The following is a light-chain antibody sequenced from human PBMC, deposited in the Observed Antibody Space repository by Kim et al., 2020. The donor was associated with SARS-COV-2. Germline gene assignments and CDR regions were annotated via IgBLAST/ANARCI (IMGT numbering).Light chain of an antibody. Sequence: DIQMTQSPSSLSASVGDTVTITCRASQAINIYLAWIQQKPGKAPKSLIHAVSRLQSGVPSKFSGSGFGTDFTLTITSLQPEDFATYYCQQYINYPWTFGQGTKLEI. CDR2: AVS. V-gene: IGKV1-16*02. CDR3: QQYINYPWT. CDR1: QAINIY. J-gene: IGKJ2*02.